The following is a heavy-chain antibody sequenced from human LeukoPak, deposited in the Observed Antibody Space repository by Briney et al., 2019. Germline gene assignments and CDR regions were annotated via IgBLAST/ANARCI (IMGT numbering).Heavy chain of an antibody. Sequence: ASVKVSCKASGYTFNDYFIHWLRQAPGQGLEWMGWINPNGGETNYPQKFQGRVTMTRDTSISTADMGLRWLTSDDTAMYYCARDIAPYGSWWFDTWGQGTPVTVSS. CDR3: ARDIAPYGSWWFDT. CDR2: INPNGGET. CDR1: GYTFNDYF. J-gene: IGHJ5*02. D-gene: IGHD6-13*01. V-gene: IGHV1-2*02.